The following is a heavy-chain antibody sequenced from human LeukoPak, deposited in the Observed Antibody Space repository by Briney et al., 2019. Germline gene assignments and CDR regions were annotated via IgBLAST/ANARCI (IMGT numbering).Heavy chain of an antibody. Sequence: GGSLRLSCVAPGFTFDDYAMNWVRQAPGKGLEWISSITSRNVKYADSARGRFTISRDNSKNTLYLQLDSLRVEDTALYYCAKDLKNVGSSTWYFDLWGRGTLVTVSS. CDR1: GFTFDDYA. V-gene: IGHV3-23*01. CDR3: AKDLKNVGSSTWYFDL. CDR2: ITSRNV. J-gene: IGHJ2*01. D-gene: IGHD1-26*01.